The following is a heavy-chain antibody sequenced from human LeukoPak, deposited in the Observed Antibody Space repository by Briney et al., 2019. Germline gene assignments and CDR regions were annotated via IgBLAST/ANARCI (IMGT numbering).Heavy chain of an antibody. D-gene: IGHD6-19*01. CDR1: SGSTASYY. J-gene: IGHJ5*02. Sequence: PSETLSLTCSLSSGSTASYYWSWVRQPPGKGLEWMGYISYTGTTVDNASLKGRLTLSIDTSKNQFSLSLNSVTAADTAFYYCAVLNIDPSGWYGNWFDPWGRGTLVTVS. V-gene: IGHV4-59*04. CDR2: ISYTGTT. CDR3: AVLNIDPSGWYGNWFDP.